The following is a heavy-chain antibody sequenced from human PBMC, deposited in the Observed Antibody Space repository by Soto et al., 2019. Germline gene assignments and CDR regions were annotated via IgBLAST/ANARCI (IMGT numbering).Heavy chain of an antibody. Sequence: QVQLVQSGAEVKKPGSSVKVSCKASGGTFSSYAISWVRQAPGQGLEWMGGIIPIFGTANYAQKFQGRVTFTADESTSTAYRELSSLRFEDTAVYYCARVAEYSYGAYYFDYWGQGTLVTVSS. D-gene: IGHD5-18*01. J-gene: IGHJ4*02. CDR3: ARVAEYSYGAYYFDY. CDR1: GGTFSSYA. V-gene: IGHV1-69*12. CDR2: IIPIFGTA.